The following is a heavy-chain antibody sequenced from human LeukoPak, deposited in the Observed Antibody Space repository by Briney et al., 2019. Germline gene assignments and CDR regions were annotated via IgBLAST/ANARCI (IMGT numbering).Heavy chain of an antibody. CDR3: TRVGYCATTSCRTAFDI. V-gene: IGHV3-74*01. D-gene: IGHD2-2*01. CDR2: INTDGSST. Sequence: PGGSLRLSCAVSGFTFSSYWMHWVRQAPGKGLAWVSRINTDGSSTSYADSVKGRFTISRDNAKNTLYLQMNSLRAEDTAVYYCTRVGYCATTSCRTAFDIWGQGTMVTVSS. J-gene: IGHJ3*02. CDR1: GFTFSSYW.